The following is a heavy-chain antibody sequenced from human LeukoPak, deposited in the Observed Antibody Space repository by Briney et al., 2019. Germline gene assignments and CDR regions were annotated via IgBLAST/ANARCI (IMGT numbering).Heavy chain of an antibody. J-gene: IGHJ5*02. CDR1: GFTFSSYG. Sequence: SGGSLRLSCAASGFTFSSYGMSWVRQAPGKGLEWVSAISGSGGSTYYADSVKGRFTISRDNSKNTLYLQMNSLRAEDTAVYYCAKDEVRYFDWLQTENSWFDPWGQGTLVTVSS. CDR3: AKDEVRYFDWLQTENSWFDP. V-gene: IGHV3-23*01. CDR2: ISGSGGST. D-gene: IGHD3-9*01.